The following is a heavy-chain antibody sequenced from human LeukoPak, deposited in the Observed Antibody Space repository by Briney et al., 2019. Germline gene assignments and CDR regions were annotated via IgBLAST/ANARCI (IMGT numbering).Heavy chain of an antibody. CDR2: ISGSGGST. CDR1: GFTFSSYA. D-gene: IGHD4-23*01. V-gene: IGHV3-23*01. Sequence: PGGSLGLSCAASGFTFSSYAMSWVRQAPGKGLEWVSAISGSGGSTYYADSVKGRFTISRDNSKNTLYLQMNSLRAEDTAVYYCAPTVVTIPANTLDYWGQGTLVTVSS. CDR3: APTVVTIPANTLDY. J-gene: IGHJ4*02.